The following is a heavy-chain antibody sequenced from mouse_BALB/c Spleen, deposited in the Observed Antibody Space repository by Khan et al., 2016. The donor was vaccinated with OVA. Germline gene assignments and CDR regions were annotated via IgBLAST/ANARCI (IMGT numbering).Heavy chain of an antibody. V-gene: IGHV3-2*02. CDR3: ARTARIKY. D-gene: IGHD1-2*01. Sequence: VQLKESGPGLVKPSQSLSLTCTVTGYSITSGYGWNWIRQFPGNKLEWMGYISYSGSTNYNPSLKSRISFTRDTSKNQFFPQLNSVTTEDTATDYYARTARIKYWGQGTTLTVSS. CDR2: ISYSGST. J-gene: IGHJ2*01. CDR1: GYSITSGYG.